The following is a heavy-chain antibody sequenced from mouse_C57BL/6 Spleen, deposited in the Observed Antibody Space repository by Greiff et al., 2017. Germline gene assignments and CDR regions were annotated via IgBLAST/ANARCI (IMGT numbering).Heavy chain of an antibody. V-gene: IGHV1-15*01. J-gene: IGHJ2*01. Sequence: VQRVESGAELVRPGASVTLSCKASGYTFTDYEMHWVKQTPVHGLEWIGAIDPETGGTAYNQKFKGKAILTADKSSSTAYMELRSLTSEDSAVYYCRRDSVYFDYWGQGTTLTVSS. CDR2: IDPETGGT. CDR1: GYTFTDYE. CDR3: RRDSVYFDY.